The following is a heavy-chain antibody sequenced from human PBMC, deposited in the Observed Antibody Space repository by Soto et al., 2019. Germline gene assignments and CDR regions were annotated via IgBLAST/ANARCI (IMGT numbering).Heavy chain of an antibody. J-gene: IGHJ4*02. Sequence: GGSLRLSCAASGFTFDDYGMSWVRQAPGKGLEWVSGINWKGGSRDYADSVKGRFTISRDNAKNSPYLQLDSLRAEDTALYYCVRSGDYRSGSYWYFFDYWGQGTQVTVSS. CDR2: INWKGGSR. CDR1: GFTFDDYG. D-gene: IGHD3-10*01. V-gene: IGHV3-20*04. CDR3: VRSGDYRSGSYWYFFDY.